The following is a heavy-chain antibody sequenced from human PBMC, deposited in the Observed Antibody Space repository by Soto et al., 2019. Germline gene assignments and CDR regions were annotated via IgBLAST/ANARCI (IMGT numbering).Heavy chain of an antibody. V-gene: IGHV4-39*01. CDR3: ARHLTTMTTTDY. CDR2: FSYSGRT. J-gene: IGHJ4*02. D-gene: IGHD4-17*01. CDR1: GGSISSSSYY. Sequence: SETLSLTCTVSGGSISSSSYYWGWIRQPPGKGLEWIGSFSYSGRTYYNPSLKSRVTISVDTSKKQFSLKLSSVTAADTAVYYCARHLTTMTTTDYWGQGTLVTVSS.